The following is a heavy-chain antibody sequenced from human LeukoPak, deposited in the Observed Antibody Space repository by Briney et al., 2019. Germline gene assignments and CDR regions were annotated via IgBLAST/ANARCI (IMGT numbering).Heavy chain of an antibody. D-gene: IGHD2-2*01. Sequence: SETLSLTCTVSGGSISSCYWSWIRQPPGKGLEWIGYIYYSGSTNYNPSLKSRVTKSVDTSKNQFSLKLSSVTAADTAVYYCARARYCSSTSCSDFDYWGQGTLVTVSS. CDR3: ARARYCSSTSCSDFDY. CDR2: IYYSGST. V-gene: IGHV4-59*01. CDR1: GGSISSCY. J-gene: IGHJ4*02.